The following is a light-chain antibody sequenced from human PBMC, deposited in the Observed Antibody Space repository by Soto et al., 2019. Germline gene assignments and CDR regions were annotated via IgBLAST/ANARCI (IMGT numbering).Light chain of an antibody. J-gene: IGKJ5*01. CDR2: GAS. CDR3: QHYSRIPSIT. CDR1: QNVNSNY. V-gene: IGKV3-20*01. Sequence: EIVLTQSPGTLSLSPGERATLSCRASQNVNSNYLAWYKQKPGQAPRLLIYGASVRATGIPDRFSGGGSGTDFTLTIVRLEPEDFAVYLCQHYSRIPSITFCQGTRLEIK.